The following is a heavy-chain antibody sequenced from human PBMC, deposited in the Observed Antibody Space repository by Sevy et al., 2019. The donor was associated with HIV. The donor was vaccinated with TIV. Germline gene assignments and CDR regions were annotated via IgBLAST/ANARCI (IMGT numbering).Heavy chain of an antibody. CDR1: GGSISSYY. CDR3: ARDGRYCSSTSCYGWFDP. D-gene: IGHD2-2*01. Sequence: SETLSLTCTVSGGSISSYYWSWIRQPAGKGLEWIGRIYTSGSTNYNPSLKSRVTMSVDTSKNQFSLKLSSVTAADTAVYYWARDGRYCSSTSCYGWFDPWGQGTLVTVSS. V-gene: IGHV4-4*07. CDR2: IYTSGST. J-gene: IGHJ5*02.